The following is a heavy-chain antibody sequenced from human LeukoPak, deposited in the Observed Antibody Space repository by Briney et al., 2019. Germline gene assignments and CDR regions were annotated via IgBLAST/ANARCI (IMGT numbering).Heavy chain of an antibody. D-gene: IGHD6-6*01. V-gene: IGHV4-59*11. CDR2: IDHTGST. Sequence: PSETLSLICSVSGDSISMHYWSWIRQPPGKGLEWIGYIDHTGSTNYNPSLNSRVTISRDMSKNHFSLKLSSVTAADTAVYYCASLASIAARRSVSYYYYMDVWGKGTTVTVSS. CDR1: GDSISMHY. CDR3: ASLASIAARRSVSYYYYMDV. J-gene: IGHJ6*03.